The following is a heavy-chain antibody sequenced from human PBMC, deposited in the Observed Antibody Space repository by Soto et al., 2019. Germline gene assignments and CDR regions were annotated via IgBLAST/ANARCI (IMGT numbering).Heavy chain of an antibody. D-gene: IGHD2-15*01. V-gene: IGHV4-34*01. CDR3: TTSGRRWPDAFDI. CDR2: VTPSGGS. CDR1: GGSFNSYF. Sequence: QVQLQQWGAGLLKPSETLSLTCAVYGGSFNSYFWNWVRQPPGKGLEWIGEVTPSGGSNYNPSLKSRVTISKDTSKNQFSRKVTSVTAADTAVYYCTTSGRRWPDAFDIWAQGAMVTVS. J-gene: IGHJ3*02.